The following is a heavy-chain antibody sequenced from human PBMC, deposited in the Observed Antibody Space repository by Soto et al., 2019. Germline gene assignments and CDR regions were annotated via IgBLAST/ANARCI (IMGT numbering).Heavy chain of an antibody. J-gene: IGHJ4*02. CDR2: ISSTTNYI. CDR1: GFTFTRYS. Sequence: PWGSLRLSCAASGFTFTRYSMNWVRQAPGKGFEWVSSISSTTNYIYYGDSMKGRFTISRDNAKNSLYLEMNSLRAEDTAVYYCARESEDLTSNFDYWGQGTLVTVSS. CDR3: ARESEDLTSNFDY. V-gene: IGHV3-21*06.